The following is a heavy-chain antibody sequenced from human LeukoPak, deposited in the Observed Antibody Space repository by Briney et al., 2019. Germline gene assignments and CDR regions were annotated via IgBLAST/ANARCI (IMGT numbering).Heavy chain of an antibody. J-gene: IGHJ3*02. CDR2: MNPTGTDA. CDR1: GDTFTGYY. Sequence: ASVKVSCKASGDTFTGYYIHWVRQAPGQGLEWMGWMNPTGTDAAYAQKLRGRVTLPVGTSSGVYMELRSLTSDDTAVYYCVTSTGYRNTWGAFDIWGQGTMVIVSS. CDR3: VTSTGYRNTWGAFDI. V-gene: IGHV1-2*02. D-gene: IGHD3-9*01.